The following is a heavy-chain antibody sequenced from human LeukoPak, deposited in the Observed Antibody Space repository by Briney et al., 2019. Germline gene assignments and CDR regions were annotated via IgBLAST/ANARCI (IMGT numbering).Heavy chain of an antibody. CDR3: ARQTVAAAGYYFDY. Sequence: PSQTLSLTCTVSGGSISSGAYYWSWIRQHPGKGLEWIGYIYYSGNTYYNPSFRSRAAISMDTSKNQFSLRLSSVTAADTAVYYCARQTVAAAGYYFDYWGQGALVTVSS. D-gene: IGHD2-15*01. CDR1: GGSISSGAYY. J-gene: IGHJ4*02. V-gene: IGHV4-30-4*08. CDR2: IYYSGNT.